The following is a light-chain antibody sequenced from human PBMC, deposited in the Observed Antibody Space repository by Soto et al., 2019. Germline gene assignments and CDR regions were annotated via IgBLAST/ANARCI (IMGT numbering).Light chain of an antibody. Sequence: QSVLTQAPSVSVAPGQKVTISCSGSSSNIGNNYVSWYQQLPGTAPKLLIYENNKRPSGIPDRFSGSKSGTSATLGITGLQTGDEADYYCGTWDSSLSAGRVFGTGTRSPS. CDR3: GTWDSSLSAGRV. CDR2: ENN. CDR1: SSNIGNNY. V-gene: IGLV1-51*02. J-gene: IGLJ1*01.